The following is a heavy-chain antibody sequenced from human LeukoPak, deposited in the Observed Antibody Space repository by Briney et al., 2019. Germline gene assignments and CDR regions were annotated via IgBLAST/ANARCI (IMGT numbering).Heavy chain of an antibody. CDR1: GGSISSYY. V-gene: IGHV4-59*01. CDR2: IYYSGST. CDR3: ASGMTTPL. D-gene: IGHD2-15*01. Sequence: SETLSLTCTVSGGSISSYYWSWIRQPPGKGLEWIGSIYYSGSTNYNPSLKSRVTISVDTSKNQFSLKLSSVTAADTAVYYCASGMTTPLWGQGTLVTVSS. J-gene: IGHJ4*02.